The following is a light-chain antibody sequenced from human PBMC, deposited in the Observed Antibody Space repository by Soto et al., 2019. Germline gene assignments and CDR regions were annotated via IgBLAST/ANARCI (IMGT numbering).Light chain of an antibody. Sequence: QSVLAQPPSASGSPGQSVTISCTGTSSDVGGYNYVSWYQQHPGKAPKLVIYEVSKRPSGVPDRFSGSKSGNTASLTVSGLQAEDEADYYCSSYAGSNDLVVGGGTQLTVL. CDR1: SSDVGGYNY. CDR3: SSYAGSNDLV. CDR2: EVS. J-gene: IGLJ2*01. V-gene: IGLV2-8*01.